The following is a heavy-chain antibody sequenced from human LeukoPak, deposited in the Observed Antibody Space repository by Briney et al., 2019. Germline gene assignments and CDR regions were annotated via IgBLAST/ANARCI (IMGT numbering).Heavy chain of an antibody. J-gene: IGHJ4*02. CDR2: VSASGDT. CDR1: GGSITSGSYY. Sequence: PSQTLSLTCTASGGSITSGSYYWSWIRQPAGKGLEWIGRVSASGDTNYNPSLKSRATISVDTSKNQFSLELSSVTVADTAVYYCARGRSGSYYFDYWGQGTLVTVSS. CDR3: ARGRSGSYYFDY. V-gene: IGHV4-61*02. D-gene: IGHD1-26*01.